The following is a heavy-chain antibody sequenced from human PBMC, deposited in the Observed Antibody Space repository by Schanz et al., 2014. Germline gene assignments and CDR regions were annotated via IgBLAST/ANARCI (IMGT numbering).Heavy chain of an antibody. J-gene: IGHJ4*02. Sequence: QVQLVQSGSEVKKPGASVKVSCKSSGYTFTSYYMHWMRQAPGQGLEWMGWINPNTGGTKYAQKFQGRVTMTRDTAINTVYMELSRLTSYDTAVFYCARVERPGATWGVDFWGQGSLVTVSS. CDR2: INPNTGGT. V-gene: IGHV1-2*02. CDR3: ARVERPGATWGVDF. D-gene: IGHD2-2*01. CDR1: GYTFTSYY.